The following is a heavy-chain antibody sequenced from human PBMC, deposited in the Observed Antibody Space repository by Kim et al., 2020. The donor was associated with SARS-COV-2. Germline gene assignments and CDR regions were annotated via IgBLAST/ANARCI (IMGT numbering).Heavy chain of an antibody. CDR1: GYSFTSYW. CDR2: INPGNSDT. Sequence: GESLKISCKGSGYSFTSYWIAWVRQMPGKGLEWMGIINPGNSDTRYSPSFRGQVTISVDKSIATAYLQWSSLKASDTAMYYCARRVDSGTSERSGISDYWGQGSLVTVSS. D-gene: IGHD2-2*01. V-gene: IGHV5-51*01. J-gene: IGHJ4*02. CDR3: ARRVDSGTSERSGISDY.